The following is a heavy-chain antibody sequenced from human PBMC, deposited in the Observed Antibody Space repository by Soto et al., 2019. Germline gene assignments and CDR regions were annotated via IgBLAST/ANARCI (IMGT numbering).Heavy chain of an antibody. Sequence: GGSLRLSCAASGFTLSGFDIHWVRQASGEGLEWVGRIKTKVESYATELAASVRGRFTISRDDPKNTAYLEMDSLKTEDTAVYYCTRRYCSGGGCYSDFDYWGQGTLVTVSS. CDR2: IKTKVESYAT. J-gene: IGHJ4*02. CDR3: TRRYCSGGGCYSDFDY. D-gene: IGHD2-15*01. V-gene: IGHV3-73*01. CDR1: GFTLSGFD.